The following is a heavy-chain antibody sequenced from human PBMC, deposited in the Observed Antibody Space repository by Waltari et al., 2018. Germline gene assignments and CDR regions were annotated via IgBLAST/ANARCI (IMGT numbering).Heavy chain of an antibody. D-gene: IGHD2-15*01. CDR1: VGSISRQSDY. CDR2: IYYSGST. J-gene: IGHJ5*02. Sequence: QLQLQESGPGLVKPSEPLSLTCSVSVGSISRQSDYWGWIRQPPGKGLEYIGNIYYSGSTYYTPSLKSRVTISIDTSKNQFSLKLSSVTAADTAVYYCARLPSGGASHWFDPWGQGTLVTVSS. V-gene: IGHV4-39*01. CDR3: ARLPSGGASHWFDP.